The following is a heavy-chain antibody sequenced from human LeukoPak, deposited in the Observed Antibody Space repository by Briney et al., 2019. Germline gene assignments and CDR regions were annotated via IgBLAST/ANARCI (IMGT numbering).Heavy chain of an antibody. V-gene: IGHV3-23*01. D-gene: IGHD6-19*01. CDR1: GFTFNTDA. J-gene: IGHJ4*02. Sequence: GGSLRLSCAASGFTFNTDAMTWVRQAPGKGLQWVSAISGSGSDTYYDDSVKGRFTISRDNSKNMMYLQMNSLRAEDTALYFCARDSSGWSKNYWGQGTLVTVSS. CDR3: ARDSSGWSKNY. CDR2: ISGSGSDT.